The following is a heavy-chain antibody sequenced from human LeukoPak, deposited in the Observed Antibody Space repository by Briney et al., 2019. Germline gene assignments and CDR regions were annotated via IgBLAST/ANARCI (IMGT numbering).Heavy chain of an antibody. CDR2: IYTSGST. Sequence: SETLSLTCTVSGGSISSYYWSWIRQPAGKGLEWIGRIYTSGSTNYNPSLKSRVTMSVDTSKNQFSLKLSSVTAADTAVYYCARGIYCGGDCYHLDVWGKGTTVTVSS. CDR1: GGSISSYY. V-gene: IGHV4-4*07. J-gene: IGHJ6*04. CDR3: ARGIYCGGDCYHLDV. D-gene: IGHD2-21*01.